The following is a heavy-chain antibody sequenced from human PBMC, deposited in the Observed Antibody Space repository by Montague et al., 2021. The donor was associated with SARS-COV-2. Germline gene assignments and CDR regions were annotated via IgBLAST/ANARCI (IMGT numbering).Heavy chain of an antibody. CDR3: ATLSRRTAAGTRDYFGLDV. CDR2: IFHSGTI. Sequence: SETLSLTCRVSGDSISTSTWWTWVRQPPGKGLEWIGEIFHSGTINYNPXXKSRVSISVDKSNNQFSLRLSSLIAADTAVYYCATLSRRTAAGTRDYFGLDVWGQGTTVVVSS. J-gene: IGHJ6*02. D-gene: IGHD6-13*01. V-gene: IGHV4-4*02. CDR1: GDSISTSTW.